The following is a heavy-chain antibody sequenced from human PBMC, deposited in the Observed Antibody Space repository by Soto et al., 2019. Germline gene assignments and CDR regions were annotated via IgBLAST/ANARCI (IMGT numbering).Heavy chain of an antibody. CDR1: GFTFSSYW. D-gene: IGHD3-10*01. CDR2: INSDGSST. Sequence: PGGSLRLSCAASGFTFSSYWMHWVRQAPGKGLVWVSRINSDGSSTSYADSVKGRFTISRDNAKNTLYLQMNSLRAEDTAVYYCARVEFGEFPPFDYWGQGTLVTVSS. V-gene: IGHV3-74*01. CDR3: ARVEFGEFPPFDY. J-gene: IGHJ4*02.